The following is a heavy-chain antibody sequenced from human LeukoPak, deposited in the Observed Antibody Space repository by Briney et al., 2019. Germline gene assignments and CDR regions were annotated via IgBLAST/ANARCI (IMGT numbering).Heavy chain of an antibody. Sequence: SETLSPTCTVSGGSISSSSYYWGWIRQPPGKGLEWIGSIYYSGSTYYNPSLKSRVTISVDTSKNQFSLKLSSVTAADTAVYYCASPGDYLGMRQFDYWGQGTLVTVSS. J-gene: IGHJ4*02. CDR1: GGSISSSSYY. CDR3: ASPGDYLGMRQFDY. V-gene: IGHV4-39*07. D-gene: IGHD4-17*01. CDR2: IYYSGST.